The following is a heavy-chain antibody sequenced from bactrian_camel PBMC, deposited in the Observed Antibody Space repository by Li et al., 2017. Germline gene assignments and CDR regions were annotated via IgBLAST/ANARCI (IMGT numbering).Heavy chain of an antibody. CDR3: AADLTGWGTYCSGGYCPFGY. Sequence: VQLVESGGGSVQAGGSLRLSCAVSGFAFSSRWMYWVRQAPGKGLEWVSTITSYGGSAYFADSVKGRFTISKDNAKNTLYLQMNSLKTEDTAVYYCAADLTGWGTYCSGGYCPFGYWGQGTQVTVS. J-gene: IGHJ6*01. D-gene: IGHD2*01. CDR1: GFAFSSRW. V-gene: IGHV3S1*01. CDR2: ITSYGGSA.